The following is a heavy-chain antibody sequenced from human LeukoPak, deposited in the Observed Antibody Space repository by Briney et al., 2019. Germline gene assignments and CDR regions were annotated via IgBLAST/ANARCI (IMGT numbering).Heavy chain of an antibody. CDR3: ARDRGWVDAFDI. Sequence: GGSLRLSCAASGFTFSNYWMHWVRQAPGKGLVWVSRINSDGINTSYADSVKGRFTISRDNAKNSLYLQMNSLRAEDTAVYYCARDRGWVDAFDIWGQGTMVTVSS. D-gene: IGHD6-19*01. V-gene: IGHV3-74*01. J-gene: IGHJ3*02. CDR2: INSDGINT. CDR1: GFTFSNYW.